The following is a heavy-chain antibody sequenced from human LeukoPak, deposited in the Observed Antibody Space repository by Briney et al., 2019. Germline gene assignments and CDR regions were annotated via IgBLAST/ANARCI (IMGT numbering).Heavy chain of an antibody. CDR3: ARGFGSGWYGGNWFDP. J-gene: IGHJ5*02. CDR1: GYTFTSYG. CDR2: INPNSGGT. V-gene: IGHV1-2*02. D-gene: IGHD6-19*01. Sequence: ASVKVSCKASGYTFTSYGISWVRQAPGQGLEWMGWINPNSGGTNYAQKFQGRVTMTRDTSISTAYMELSRLRSDDTAVYYCARGFGSGWYGGNWFDPWGQGTLVTVSS.